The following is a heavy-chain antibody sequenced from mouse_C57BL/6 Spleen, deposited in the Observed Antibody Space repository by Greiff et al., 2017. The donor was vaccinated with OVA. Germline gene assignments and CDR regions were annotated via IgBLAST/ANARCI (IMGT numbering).Heavy chain of an antibody. Sequence: EVHLVESGGGLVKPGGSLKLSCAASGFTFSDYGMHWVRQAPEKGLEWVAYISSGSSTIYYADTVKCRFTISRDNAKNTLFLQMTSLRSEDTAMYYCARRLRYAMDYWGQGTSVTVSS. CDR1: GFTFSDYG. CDR2: ISSGSSTI. CDR3: ARRLRYAMDY. D-gene: IGHD1-1*01. V-gene: IGHV5-17*01. J-gene: IGHJ4*01.